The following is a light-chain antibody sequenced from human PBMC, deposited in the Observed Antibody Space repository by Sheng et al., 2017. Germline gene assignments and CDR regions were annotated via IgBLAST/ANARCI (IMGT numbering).Light chain of an antibody. V-gene: IGLV1-44*01. CDR1: NSNIGSNT. J-gene: IGLJ3*02. CDR2: SNN. Sequence: QLVLTQPPSASGTPGQRVTISCSGTNSNIGSNTVSWYQQLPGTAPKVLICSNNQRPSGVPDRFSASKSGTSASLAISGLQSEDEADYYCAAWDDSLSGRVFGGGTKLTVL. CDR3: AAWDDSLSGRV.